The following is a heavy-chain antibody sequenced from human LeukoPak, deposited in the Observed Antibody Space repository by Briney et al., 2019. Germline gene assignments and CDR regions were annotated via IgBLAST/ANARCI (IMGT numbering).Heavy chain of an antibody. Sequence: GASVKVSCKASGYTFTGYYMHWVRQAPGQGLEWMGWIDPNSGGTKSSQKFQGRVTMTRDTSINTAYMELSRLRSDDTAVYYCARDRGPYTGDYWGQGSLVTVSS. CDR1: GYTFTGYY. V-gene: IGHV1-2*02. D-gene: IGHD3-10*01. CDR3: ARDRGPYTGDY. J-gene: IGHJ4*02. CDR2: IDPNSGGT.